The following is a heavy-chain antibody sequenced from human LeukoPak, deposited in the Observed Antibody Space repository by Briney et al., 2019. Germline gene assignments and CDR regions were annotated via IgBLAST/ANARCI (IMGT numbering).Heavy chain of an antibody. J-gene: IGHJ4*02. Sequence: GGSLRLSCAASGFTVSSNYMSWVRQAPGKGLEWVSVIYSGGSTYYADSVKGRFTISRDNSKNTLYLQMNSLRAEDTAVYYCAKDSRRTSGWYYFDYWGQGTLVTVSS. CDR2: IYSGGST. CDR3: AKDSRRTSGWYYFDY. CDR1: GFTVSSNY. D-gene: IGHD6-19*01. V-gene: IGHV3-53*01.